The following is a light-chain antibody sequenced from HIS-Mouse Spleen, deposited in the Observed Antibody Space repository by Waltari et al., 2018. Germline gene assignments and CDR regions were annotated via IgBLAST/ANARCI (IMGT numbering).Light chain of an antibody. V-gene: IGLV3-21*02. Sequence: SYVLTQPPSVSVAPGQTARITCGGNNIGSKSVNWYQQKPGQAPVLVVYDDSDRPSGIPERFSGSSSGTMATLTISGAQVEDEADYYCYSTDSSGNHRVFGGGTKLTVL. CDR1: NIGSKS. J-gene: IGLJ2*01. CDR2: DDS. CDR3: YSTDSSGNHRV.